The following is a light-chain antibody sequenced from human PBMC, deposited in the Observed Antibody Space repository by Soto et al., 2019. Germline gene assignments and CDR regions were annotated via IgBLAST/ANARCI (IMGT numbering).Light chain of an antibody. CDR1: QSVSSSY. V-gene: IGKV3-20*01. Sequence: EIVLTQSPVTLSLSSGERATLSCRASQSVSSSYLAWYQQKPGQAPRLLIYGASSRATGIPDRFSGSGSGTDFILTISSLESEDFAMYYCQQYGSSPGTFGQGTKVEIK. CDR2: GAS. CDR3: QQYGSSPGT. J-gene: IGKJ1*01.